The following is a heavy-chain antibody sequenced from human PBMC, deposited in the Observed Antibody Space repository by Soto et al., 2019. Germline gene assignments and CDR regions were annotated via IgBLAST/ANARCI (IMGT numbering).Heavy chain of an antibody. Sequence: KVSCKASGSPFTGFGTSWVRQPPGKGLEWLGWISAYNGHTNYAQKLQGRVTMTTDTSPSTAYMELRSLRSDDTAVYYCARDVRYDFWSGYYIKDSGAFDIWGQGTMVTVSS. CDR3: ARDVRYDFWSGYYIKDSGAFDI. CDR2: ISAYNGHT. CDR1: GSPFTGFG. D-gene: IGHD3-3*01. V-gene: IGHV1-18*01. J-gene: IGHJ3*02.